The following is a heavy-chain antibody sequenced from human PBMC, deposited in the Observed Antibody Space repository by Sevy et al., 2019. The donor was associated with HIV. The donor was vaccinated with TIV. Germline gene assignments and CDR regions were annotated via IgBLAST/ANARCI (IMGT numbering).Heavy chain of an antibody. J-gene: IGHJ5*02. D-gene: IGHD3-3*01. Sequence: SETLSLTCTVSGGSISSCSYYWGWIRQPPGKGLEWIGSIYYSGSTYYNPSLKSRVTISVDTSKNQFSLKLSSVTAADTAVYYCARLLTIFGVVIIPGWFDPWGQGTLVTVSS. V-gene: IGHV4-39*01. CDR1: GGSISSCSYY. CDR3: ARLLTIFGVVIIPGWFDP. CDR2: IYYSGST.